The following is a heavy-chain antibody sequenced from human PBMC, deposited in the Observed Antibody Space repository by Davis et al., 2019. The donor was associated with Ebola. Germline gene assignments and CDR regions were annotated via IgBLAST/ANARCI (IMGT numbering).Heavy chain of an antibody. Sequence: PSETLSLTCTVSGGSISSSSYYWGWIRQPPGKGLEWIGSIYYSGSTYYNPSLKSRVTISVDTSKNQFSLKLSSVTAADTAVYYCARAPYGDYGYWFDPWGQGTLVTVSS. V-gene: IGHV4-39*07. CDR3: ARAPYGDYGYWFDP. CDR2: IYYSGST. CDR1: GGSISSSSYY. D-gene: IGHD4-17*01. J-gene: IGHJ5*02.